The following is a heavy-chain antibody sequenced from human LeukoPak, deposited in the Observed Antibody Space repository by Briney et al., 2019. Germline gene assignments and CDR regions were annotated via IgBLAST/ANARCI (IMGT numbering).Heavy chain of an antibody. CDR2: INPNGGGT. Sequence: ASVKVSCKASRYTFTDYYMHWVRQAPGQGLEWMGWINPNGGGTKYAQKFQGRVTMTRDTSIRTAYMELTSLRSDDTAVYYCARGTWFGELLSNDCWGQGTLVAVSS. J-gene: IGHJ4*02. CDR1: RYTFTDYY. D-gene: IGHD3-10*01. CDR3: ARGTWFGELLSNDC. V-gene: IGHV1-2*02.